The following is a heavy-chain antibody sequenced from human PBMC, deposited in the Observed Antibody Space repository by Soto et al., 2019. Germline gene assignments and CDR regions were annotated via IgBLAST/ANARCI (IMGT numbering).Heavy chain of an antibody. J-gene: IGHJ6*02. CDR1: GGSIRSYY. Sequence: QVQLQESGPGLVKPSETLSLTCTVSGGSIRSYYWNWIRQPAGKGLEWIWRIYASGSTNYNPSLTIRTAMFVVTSKIQSSLKLSSVTAAGAAVYYCAGIAEPIYYGMDVWGQGTTVTVSS. V-gene: IGHV4-4*07. D-gene: IGHD6-13*01. CDR2: IYASGST. CDR3: AGIAEPIYYGMDV.